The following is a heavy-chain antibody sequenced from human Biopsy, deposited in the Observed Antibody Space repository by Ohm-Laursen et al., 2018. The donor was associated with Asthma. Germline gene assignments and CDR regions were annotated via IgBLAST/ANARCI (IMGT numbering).Heavy chain of an antibody. J-gene: IGHJ5*02. CDR1: GFSRRNARMG. V-gene: IGHV2-26*03. CDR2: IFSNDEK. D-gene: IGHD3-3*01. Sequence: PTQTLTLTCTISGFSRRNARMGGTWIRQPPGKALEWLAHIFSNDEKSYSTSLKSRITISKDTAKSQVVLTMSNMDPVDTATYYCARVVNYDFRSGYWFDPWGQGTLVTVSS. CDR3: ARVVNYDFRSGYWFDP.